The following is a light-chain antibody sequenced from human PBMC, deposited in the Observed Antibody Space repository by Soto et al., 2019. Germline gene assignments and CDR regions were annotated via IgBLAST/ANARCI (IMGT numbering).Light chain of an antibody. V-gene: IGKV4-1*01. Sequence: DIVMTQSPASLAVSLGERATINCKSSQSVLYSSNNKNYLAWYQQRPGQPPKVLIYWASTRASGVPDRFSGSGTGTDFTLTITIRHAEEVAFYYCQRYDRSPYTFGQGTKLAI. J-gene: IGKJ2*01. CDR3: QRYDRSPYT. CDR1: QSVLYSSNNKNY. CDR2: WAS.